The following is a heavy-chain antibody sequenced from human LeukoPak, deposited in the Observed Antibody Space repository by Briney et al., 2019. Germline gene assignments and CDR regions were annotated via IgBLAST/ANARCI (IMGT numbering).Heavy chain of an antibody. J-gene: IGHJ4*02. CDR1: GFTFNMYG. CDR2: ISNDGSTK. Sequence: PGRSLRLSCAASGFTFNMYGMHWVRQAPGKGLEWVAGISNDGSTKDYADSVKGQSTISRDSSKKSMFLQMNSLRAEDTAVYYCAKAAYCTSTSCHFSGYAQRPLDSWGQGTLVTVSS. V-gene: IGHV3-30*18. CDR3: AKAAYCTSTSCHFSGYAQRPLDS. D-gene: IGHD2-2*01.